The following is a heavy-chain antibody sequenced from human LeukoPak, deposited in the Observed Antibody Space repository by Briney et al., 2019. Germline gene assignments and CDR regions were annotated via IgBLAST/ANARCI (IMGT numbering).Heavy chain of an antibody. CDR3: ARGIYSGSSHFDY. CDR1: AYTFSSYG. V-gene: IGHV1-2*02. J-gene: IGHJ4*02. D-gene: IGHD1-26*01. CDR2: INPNSGGT. Sequence: GASVKVSCKASAYTFSSYGVSWVRQAPGQGLEWMGWINPNSGGTNYAQKFQGRVTMTRDTSISTAYMELSRLRSDDTAVYYCARGIYSGSSHFDYWGQGTLVTVSS.